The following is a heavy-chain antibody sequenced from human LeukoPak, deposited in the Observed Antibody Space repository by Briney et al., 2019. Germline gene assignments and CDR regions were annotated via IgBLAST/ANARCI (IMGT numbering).Heavy chain of an antibody. V-gene: IGHV4-59*12. CDR1: GGSISSYY. J-gene: IGHJ4*02. D-gene: IGHD3-3*01. CDR3: ARDFGFLEWLFYFDY. Sequence: SETLSLTCTVSGGSISSYYWSWIRQPPGKGLEWIGYIYYSGSTNYNPSLKSRVTISVDTSKNQFSLKLSSVTAADTAVYYCARDFGFLEWLFYFDYWGQGTLVTVSS. CDR2: IYYSGST.